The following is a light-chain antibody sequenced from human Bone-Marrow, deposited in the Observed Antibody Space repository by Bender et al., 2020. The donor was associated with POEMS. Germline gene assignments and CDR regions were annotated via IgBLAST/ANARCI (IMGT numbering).Light chain of an antibody. CDR2: EVT. V-gene: IGLV2-8*01. CDR3: CSYAGRTRYV. J-gene: IGLJ1*01. Sequence: QSALTQPASVSESPGQSITISCTGSSSDVGGYDYVSWYQQHPGKDPKLMIYEVTKRPSGVPDRFSGSKSGNTASLTISGRQAEDEADFFCCSYAGRTRYVFGSGTTVTVL. CDR1: SSDVGGYDY.